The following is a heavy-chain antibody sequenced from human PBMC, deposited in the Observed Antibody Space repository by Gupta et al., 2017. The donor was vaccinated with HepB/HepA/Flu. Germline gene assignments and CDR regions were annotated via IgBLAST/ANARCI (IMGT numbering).Heavy chain of an antibody. J-gene: IGHJ4*02. CDR2: IEQDGGEK. CDR3: TRVARPEGYTYGYNFDY. V-gene: IGHV3-7*01. D-gene: IGHD5-18*01. Sequence: EVQLVESGGYLVQPGGSLRLSCAASGFTFSHYCMSWVRQGPGKGLEWVANIEQDGGEKYYVDSVKGRFTISRDNAKNSLYLQMHSLRPEDTAVYYCTRVARPEGYTYGYNFDYWGQGTLLTVSS. CDR1: GFTFSHYC.